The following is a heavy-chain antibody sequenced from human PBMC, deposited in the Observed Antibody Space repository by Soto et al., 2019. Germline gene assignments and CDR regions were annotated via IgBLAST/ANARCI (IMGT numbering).Heavy chain of an antibody. CDR1: GGSISSGGYS. CDR2: IYHSGST. Sequence: QLQLQESGSGLVKPSQTLSLTCAVSGGSISSGGYSWSWIRQPPGKGLEWIGYIYHSGSTYYNPSLKGRVSIFLDRSNHPSYLKLSSVTAADTAVYYCARGKGVAAAIGGVYGMDVWGQGTTVTVSS. J-gene: IGHJ6*02. V-gene: IGHV4-30-2*01. D-gene: IGHD6-25*01. CDR3: ARGKGVAAAIGGVYGMDV.